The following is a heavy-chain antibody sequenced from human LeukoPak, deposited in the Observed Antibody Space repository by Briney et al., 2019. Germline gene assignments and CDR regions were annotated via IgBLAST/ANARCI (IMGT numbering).Heavy chain of an antibody. Sequence: PSETLSLTCAVYGGSLSGHYWSWIRQPPGKGLEWIGEINHSGSTNYNPSLKSRVTISVDTSKNQFSLKLSSVTAADTAVYYCAGESYSSGWYNYWGQGTLVTVSS. CDR1: GGSLSGHY. V-gene: IGHV4-34*01. CDR2: INHSGST. CDR3: AGESYSSGWYNY. J-gene: IGHJ4*02. D-gene: IGHD6-19*01.